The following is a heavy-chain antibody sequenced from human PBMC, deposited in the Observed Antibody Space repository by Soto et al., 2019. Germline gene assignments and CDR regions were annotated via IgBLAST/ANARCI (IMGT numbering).Heavy chain of an antibody. D-gene: IGHD6-6*01. CDR2: ISAYNGNT. J-gene: IGHJ5*02. Sequence: ASVKVSCKASGYTFTSYGISWVRQAPGQGLEWMGWISAYNGNTNYAQKLQGRVTMTTDTSTSTAYMELRSLRSDDTAVYYCARDRTNRRVSPRSFDPWGQGTLVTVSS. CDR3: ARDRTNRRVSPRSFDP. V-gene: IGHV1-18*01. CDR1: GYTFTSYG.